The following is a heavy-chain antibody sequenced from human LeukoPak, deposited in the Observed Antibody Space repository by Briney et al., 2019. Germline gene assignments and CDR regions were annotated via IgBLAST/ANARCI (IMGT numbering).Heavy chain of an antibody. CDR3: ASWTNYDSSGFDP. CDR2: IYYSGST. Sequence: PSETLSPTCTVSGGSISSGGYYWSWIRQHPGKGLEWIGYIYYSGSTNYNPSLKSRVTISVDTSKNQFSLKLSSVTAADTAVYYCASWTNYDSSGFDPWGQGTLVTVSS. J-gene: IGHJ5*02. V-gene: IGHV4-61*08. CDR1: GGSISSGGYY. D-gene: IGHD3-22*01.